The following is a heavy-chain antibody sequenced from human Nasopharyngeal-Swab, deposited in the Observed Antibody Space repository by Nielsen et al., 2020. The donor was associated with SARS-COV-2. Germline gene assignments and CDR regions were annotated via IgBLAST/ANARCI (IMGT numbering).Heavy chain of an antibody. J-gene: IGHJ4*02. CDR3: ASERSSRLGEGTFDY. CDR1: GFTFSIYS. Sequence: GESLKISCAASGFTFSIYSMNWVRQAPGKGLEWVSSISSSSSYIYYADSVKGRFTISRDNAKNSLYLQMNSLRAEDTAVYYCASERSSRLGEGTFDYWGQGTLVTVSS. D-gene: IGHD3-16*01. V-gene: IGHV3-21*01. CDR2: ISSSSSYI.